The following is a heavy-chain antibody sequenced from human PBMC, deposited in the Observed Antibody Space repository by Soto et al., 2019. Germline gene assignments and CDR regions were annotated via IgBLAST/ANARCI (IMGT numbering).Heavy chain of an antibody. CDR2: IYPGDSDT. D-gene: IGHD4-4*01. CDR1: GYSFTSYW. Sequence: PGEFLKISCNGSGYSFTSYWIGWVRQMPGKGLEWMGIIYPGDSDTRYSPSFQGQVTISADKSISTAYLQWSSLKASDTAMYYCARPGGVDYSNYMGAFDIWGQGTMVIVSS. J-gene: IGHJ3*02. CDR3: ARPGGVDYSNYMGAFDI. V-gene: IGHV5-51*01.